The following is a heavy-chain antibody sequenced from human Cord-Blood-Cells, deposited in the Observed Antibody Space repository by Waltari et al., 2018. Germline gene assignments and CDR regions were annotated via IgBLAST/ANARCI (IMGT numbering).Heavy chain of an antibody. Sequence: QVQLVQSGAEVRKPGYSVKFSCKASGGNFSSYAISWVRQATGQGLEWMGRISPILGIANYAQKFQGRVTITADKSTSTAYMELSSLRSEDTAVYYCAREAANWGFYYYYYMDVWGKGTTVTVSS. CDR3: AREAANWGFYYYYYMDV. CDR1: GGNFSSYA. CDR2: ISPILGIA. D-gene: IGHD7-27*01. J-gene: IGHJ6*03. V-gene: IGHV1-69*09.